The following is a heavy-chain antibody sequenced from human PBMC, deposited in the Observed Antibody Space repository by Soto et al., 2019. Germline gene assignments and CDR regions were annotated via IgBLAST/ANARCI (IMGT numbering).Heavy chain of an antibody. CDR3: ARAAVTNIAAAGKNFDY. J-gene: IGHJ4*02. CDR1: GFTFSSYW. V-gene: IGHV3-7*02. D-gene: IGHD6-13*01. CDR2: IKQDGSEK. Sequence: GGSLRLSCAASGFTFSSYWMSWVRQAPGKGLEWVANIKQDGSEKYYVDSVKGRFTISRDNAKNQFSLKLSSVTAADTAVYYCARAAVTNIAAAGKNFDYWGQGTLVTVSS.